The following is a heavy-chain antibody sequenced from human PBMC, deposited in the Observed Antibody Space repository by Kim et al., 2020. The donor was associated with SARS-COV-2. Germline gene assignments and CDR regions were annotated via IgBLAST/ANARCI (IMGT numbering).Heavy chain of an antibody. V-gene: IGHV4-34*01. CDR2: INHSGST. J-gene: IGHJ4*02. CDR3: ARKAALRKVYYFDY. Sequence: SETLSLTCAVYGGSFSGYYWSWIRQPPGKGLEWIGEINHSGSTNYNPSLKSRVTISVDTSKNQFSLKLSSVTAADTAVYYCARKAALRKVYYFDYWGQGTLVTVSS. D-gene: IGHD2-15*01. CDR1: GGSFSGYY.